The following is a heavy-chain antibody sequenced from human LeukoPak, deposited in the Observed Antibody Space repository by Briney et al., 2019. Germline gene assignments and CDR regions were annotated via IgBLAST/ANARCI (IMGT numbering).Heavy chain of an antibody. J-gene: IGHJ2*01. Sequence: GGSLRLSCAASGFTFSSYAMSWVRQAPGKGLEWVSAVSGSGGSTYYADSVKGRFTISRDNSKNTLYLQMNSLRAEDTAVYYCAKDVAAAGMDWYFDLWGRGTLVTVSS. CDR2: VSGSGGST. D-gene: IGHD6-13*01. CDR3: AKDVAAAGMDWYFDL. V-gene: IGHV3-23*01. CDR1: GFTFSSYA.